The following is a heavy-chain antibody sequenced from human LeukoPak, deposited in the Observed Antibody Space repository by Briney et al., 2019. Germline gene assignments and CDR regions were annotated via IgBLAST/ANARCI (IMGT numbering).Heavy chain of an antibody. CDR3: ARVKGSGWYEVDY. V-gene: IGHV3-66*01. D-gene: IGHD6-19*01. CDR1: GFTVSSNY. Sequence: GGSLRVSCAASGFTVSSNYMIWVRQAPGKGLEWVSVIYTDGSTYYADSVKGRFTISRDNSKNTLHLQMNSLRAEDTAVYYCARVKGSGWYEVDYWGQGTLVTVSS. J-gene: IGHJ4*02. CDR2: IYTDGST.